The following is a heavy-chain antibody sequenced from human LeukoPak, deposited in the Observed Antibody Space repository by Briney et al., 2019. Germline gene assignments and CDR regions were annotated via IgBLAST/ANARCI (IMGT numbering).Heavy chain of an antibody. CDR3: TTSLSSGYYIDY. CDR2: IKSKSDGETT. D-gene: IGHD3-22*01. CDR1: GFTFSNAW. V-gene: IGHV3-15*01. Sequence: GGSLRLSCAASGFTFSNAWMSWIRQAPGKGLEWVGRIKSKSDGETTDYAAPVKGRFTISRDDSKNTLYLQMNSLKTEDTAVYYCTTSLSSGYYIDYWGQGTLVTVSS. J-gene: IGHJ4*02.